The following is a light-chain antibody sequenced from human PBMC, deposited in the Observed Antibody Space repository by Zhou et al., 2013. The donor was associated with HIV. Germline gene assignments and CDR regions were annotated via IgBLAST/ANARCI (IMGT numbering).Light chain of an antibody. CDR1: QSIYNK. CDR3: QQYGSSFQYT. J-gene: IGKJ2*01. CDR2: GAS. V-gene: IGKV3-15*01. Sequence: EIVLTQSPATLSVSPGEGATLSCRASQSIYNKLAWYQQKPGQPPRLLIYGASTRATAIPARFSGSGSDTEFTLTISRLEPEDFAVYYCQQYGSSFQYTFGQGTKLEIK.